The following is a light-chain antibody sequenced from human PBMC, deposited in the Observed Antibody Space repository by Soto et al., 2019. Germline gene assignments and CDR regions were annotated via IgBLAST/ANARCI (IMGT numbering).Light chain of an antibody. CDR3: MQGTQFPWT. CDR2: KIS. J-gene: IGKJ1*01. V-gene: IGKV2-24*01. Sequence: DIVMTQTPLSSPVTLGQPASISCRSSPSLVHSDGNTYLSWLQQRPGQPPRVLMYKISKRFSGVPDRFSGSGAGTDFTLRISRVEVADVGVYYCMQGTQFPWTFGQGTRVEFK. CDR1: PSLVHSDGNTY.